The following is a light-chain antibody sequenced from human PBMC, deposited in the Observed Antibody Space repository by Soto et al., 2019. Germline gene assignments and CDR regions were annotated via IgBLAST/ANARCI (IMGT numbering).Light chain of an antibody. J-gene: IGKJ3*01. CDR2: DAS. Sequence: EIVLTQSPGTLSLSPGERATLSCRASQSIAISYLAWYRQKPGQTPRLLIYDASSRATGIPDRISGSGSGTDFTLTISRLEPEDFAVYYCQQYGSAPFTFGPGTKVDIK. V-gene: IGKV3-20*01. CDR1: QSIAISY. CDR3: QQYGSAPFT.